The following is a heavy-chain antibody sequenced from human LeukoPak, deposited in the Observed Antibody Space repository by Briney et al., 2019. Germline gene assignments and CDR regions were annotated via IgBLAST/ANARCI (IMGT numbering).Heavy chain of an antibody. CDR2: INPNSGGT. V-gene: IGHV1-2*02. CDR3: ARYSYGYNWFDP. D-gene: IGHD5-18*01. CDR1: GYTFTGYY. Sequence: ASVKVSCKASGYTFTGYYMHWGRQAPGQGLEWRGWINPNSGGTNYAQKFQGRVTMTRDTSISTAYMELSRLRSDDTAVYYCARYSYGYNWFDPWGQGTLVTVSS. J-gene: IGHJ5*02.